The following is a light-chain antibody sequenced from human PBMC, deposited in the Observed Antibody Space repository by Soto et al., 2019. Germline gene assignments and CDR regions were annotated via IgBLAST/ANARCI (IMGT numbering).Light chain of an antibody. J-gene: IGKJ4*01. CDR1: QSFRSSY. V-gene: IGKV3-20*01. CDR3: QQYGSSPLT. Sequence: EIVLTQSPGTLSLSPGERATLSCRASQSFRSSYLAWYQQKPGQAPRLLIYGASSRATGIPDRFSGSGSGTDFTLTISRLEPEDFPVYYCQQYGSSPLTFGGGTKVEIK. CDR2: GAS.